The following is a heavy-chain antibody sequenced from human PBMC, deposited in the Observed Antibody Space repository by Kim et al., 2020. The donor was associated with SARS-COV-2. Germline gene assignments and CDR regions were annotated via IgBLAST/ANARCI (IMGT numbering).Heavy chain of an antibody. CDR1: GGSFSGYY. J-gene: IGHJ6*02. V-gene: IGHV4-34*01. D-gene: IGHD2-8*02. Sequence: SETLSLTCAVYGGSFSGYYWSWIRQPPGKGLEWIGEINHSGSTNYNPSLKSRVTISVDTSKNQFSLKLSSVTAADTAVYYCARGRRRCTGGVCPGPTYGMDVWGQGTTVTVSS. CDR2: INHSGST. CDR3: ARGRRRCTGGVCPGPTYGMDV.